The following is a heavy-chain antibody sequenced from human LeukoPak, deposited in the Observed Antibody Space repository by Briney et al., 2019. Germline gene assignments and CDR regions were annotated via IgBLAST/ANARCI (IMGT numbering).Heavy chain of an antibody. CDR1: GGTFSSYA. CDR2: ITPIFGTA. V-gene: IGHV1-69*05. CDR3: ARGVGGYSYGSIAVADPTPPDYYYMDV. D-gene: IGHD5-18*01. Sequence: SVKVSCKASGGTFSSYAISWVRQAPGQGLGWMGGITPIFGTANYAQKFQGRVTITTDESTSTAYMELSSLRSEDTAVYYCARGVGGYSYGSIAVADPTPPDYYYMDVWGKGTTVTVSS. J-gene: IGHJ6*03.